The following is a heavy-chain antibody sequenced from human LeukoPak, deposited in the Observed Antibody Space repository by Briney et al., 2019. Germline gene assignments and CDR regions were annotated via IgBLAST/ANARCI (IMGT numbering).Heavy chain of an antibody. J-gene: IGHJ5*02. CDR3: AREPLRITMVRGVIIKDNWFDP. CDR2: ISAYNGNT. V-gene: IGHV1-18*01. CDR1: GYTFTSYG. Sequence: ASVKVSCKASGYTFTSYGISWVRQAPGQGLEWMGWISAYNGNTNYAQKLQGRVTMATDTSTSTAYMELRSLSSDDTAVYYCAREPLRITMVRGVIIKDNWFDPWGQGTLVTVSS. D-gene: IGHD3-10*01.